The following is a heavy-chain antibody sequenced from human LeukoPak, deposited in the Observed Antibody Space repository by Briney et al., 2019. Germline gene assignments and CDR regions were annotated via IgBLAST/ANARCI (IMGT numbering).Heavy chain of an antibody. D-gene: IGHD2-2*01. CDR3: ARVGSTPAKFDH. V-gene: IGHV4-34*01. J-gene: IGHJ4*02. Sequence: SETLSLTCAVSGVSFGRYSWTWIRQSPGKGLECIGEINFSGYTKYNPSLKSRVTMSADTSKNQFSLKLASVTAADTAIYFCARVGSTPAKFDHWGQGTLVTVSS. CDR2: INFSGYT. CDR1: GVSFGRYS.